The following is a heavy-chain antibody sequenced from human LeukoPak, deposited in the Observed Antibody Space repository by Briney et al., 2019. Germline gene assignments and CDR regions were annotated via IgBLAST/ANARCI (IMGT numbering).Heavy chain of an antibody. D-gene: IGHD2-8*01. CDR2: INQDVSRT. CDR3: ARLKDDVTKFDY. J-gene: IGHJ4*02. Sequence: GGSLRLSCAGSVVDFSRYWMAWVRQAPGKGLEWVASINQDVSRTHYVDSVKGRFTISRYNAKSSLFLQMTSLRVEDTAVYYCARLKDDVTKFDYWGQGTLVTVSS. CDR1: VVDFSRYW. V-gene: IGHV3-7*01.